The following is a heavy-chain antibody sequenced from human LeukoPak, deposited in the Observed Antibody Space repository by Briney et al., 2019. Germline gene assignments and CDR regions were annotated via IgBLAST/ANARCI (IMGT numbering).Heavy chain of an antibody. V-gene: IGHV3-30*04. CDR1: GFTFSSYA. CDR3: ARDRRRPHQYYYDSSGYYSDAFDI. CDR2: ISYDGSNK. Sequence: GGSLRLSCAASGFTFSSYAMHWVRQAPGKGLEWVAVISYDGSNKYYADSVKGRFTISRDNSKNTLYLQMNSLRAEDTAVYYCARDRRRPHQYYYDSSGYYSDAFDIWGQGTMVTVSS. J-gene: IGHJ3*02. D-gene: IGHD3-22*01.